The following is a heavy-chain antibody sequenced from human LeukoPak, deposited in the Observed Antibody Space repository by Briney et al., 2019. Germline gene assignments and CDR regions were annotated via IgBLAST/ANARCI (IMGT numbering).Heavy chain of an antibody. CDR1: GGSFSGYY. D-gene: IGHD3-22*01. J-gene: IGHJ4*02. CDR2: IYYSGST. Sequence: SETLSLTCAVYGGSFSGYYWSWIRQPPGKGLEWIGYIYYSGSTNYNPSLKSRVTISVDTSKNQFSLKLSSVTAADTAVYYCARRRETYYSDSSGFYYFDYWGQGALVTVSS. V-gene: IGHV4-59*08. CDR3: ARRRETYYSDSSGFYYFDY.